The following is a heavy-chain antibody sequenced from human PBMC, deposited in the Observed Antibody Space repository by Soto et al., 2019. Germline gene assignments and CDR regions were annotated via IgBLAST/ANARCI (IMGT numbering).Heavy chain of an antibody. CDR3: ARMYYYGSRFFDY. V-gene: IGHV4-31*03. D-gene: IGHD3-10*01. Sequence: SETLSLTCTVSGGSISSGGYYWGWIRQHPGKGLEWIGYIYYSGSTYYNPSLKSRVTISVDTSKNQFSLKLSSVTAADTAVYYCARMYYYGSRFFDYWGQGTLVTVSS. CDR1: GGSISSGGYY. CDR2: IYYSGST. J-gene: IGHJ4*02.